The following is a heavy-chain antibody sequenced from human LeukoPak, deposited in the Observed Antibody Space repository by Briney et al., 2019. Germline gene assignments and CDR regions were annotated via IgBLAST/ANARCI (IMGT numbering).Heavy chain of an antibody. CDR2: IYHSGST. D-gene: IGHD3-22*01. V-gene: IGHV4-38-2*02. CDR1: GYSISSGYY. CDR3: ASLAPGRYYYDSSGYLLRGFDY. Sequence: SETLSLTCTVSGYSISSGYYWGWIRQPPGKGLEWIGSIYHSGSTYYNPSLKSRVTISVDTSKNQFSLKLSSVTAADTAVYYCASLAPGRYYYDSSGYLLRGFDYWGQGTLVTVSS. J-gene: IGHJ4*02.